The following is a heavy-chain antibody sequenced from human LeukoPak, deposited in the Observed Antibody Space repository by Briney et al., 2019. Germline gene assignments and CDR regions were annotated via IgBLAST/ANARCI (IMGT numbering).Heavy chain of an antibody. J-gene: IGHJ5*02. CDR3: ARDLGYSSGWSGGDWFDP. CDR2: IYYSGST. Sequence: SETLSLTCTVSGVSISSYWSWIRQPPGKGLGWIGYIYYSGSTNYNPSPKSRVTISVDTSKNQFSLKLSSVTAADTAVYYCARDLGYSSGWSGGDWFDPWGQGTLVTVSS. V-gene: IGHV4-59*01. CDR1: GVSISSY. D-gene: IGHD6-19*01.